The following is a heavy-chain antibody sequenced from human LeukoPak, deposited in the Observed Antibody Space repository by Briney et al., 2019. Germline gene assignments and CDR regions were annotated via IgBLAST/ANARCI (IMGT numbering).Heavy chain of an antibody. J-gene: IGHJ4*02. CDR2: ISSDGGNI. CDR1: GFTFSNYA. CDR3: ARRDDINTFDH. V-gene: IGHV3-64*01. Sequence: GGSLRLSCAASGFTFSNYAMHWIRQAPGRGVEYVSGISSDGGNIYYENSVKGRFTISRDNSKSTLYLQMGSLRPEDMAVYYCARRDDINTFDHWGQGTLVTVSS.